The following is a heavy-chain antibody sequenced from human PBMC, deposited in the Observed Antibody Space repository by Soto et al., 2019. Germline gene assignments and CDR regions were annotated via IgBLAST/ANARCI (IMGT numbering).Heavy chain of an antibody. CDR3: ARGVSAGVDY. J-gene: IGHJ4*02. CDR2: MQPSTGKT. CDR1: GYSFTSLD. Sequence: GASVKVSCKASGYSFTSLDINWVRQTAGQGLEWMGWMQPSTGKTGYAQKFQGRGTMTRDTSINTAYMELTTLTSDYTAFYYCARGVSAGVDYWGQGTLVTVSS. V-gene: IGHV1-8*01. D-gene: IGHD1-26*01.